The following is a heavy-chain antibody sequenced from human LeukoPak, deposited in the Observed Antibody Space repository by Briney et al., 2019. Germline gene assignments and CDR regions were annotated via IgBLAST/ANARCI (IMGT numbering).Heavy chain of an antibody. Sequence: GASVKVSCKASGYTFTGYYMHWVRQAPGQGLQWMGWINPNSGDTGYAQKFQGRVTMTRDTSINTAYLEFYSLRSEDTAVYYCARGYSPTLRTTGNDYWGQGTLVTVSS. J-gene: IGHJ4*02. CDR3: ARGYSPTLRTTGNDY. V-gene: IGHV1-2*02. D-gene: IGHD1-1*01. CDR1: GYTFTGYY. CDR2: INPNSGDT.